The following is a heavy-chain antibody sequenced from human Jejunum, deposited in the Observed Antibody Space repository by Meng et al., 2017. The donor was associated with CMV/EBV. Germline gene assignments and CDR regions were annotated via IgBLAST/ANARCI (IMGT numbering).Heavy chain of an antibody. Sequence: TFSTPWMHWVRQAPGKGLVWVARISTDGSSTSYADSVKGRFTISRDNAMNTLYLQMNSLRAEDTAVYYCAKRDCTSSSCHYYFDYWGQGTRVTVSS. CDR2: ISTDGSST. J-gene: IGHJ4*02. V-gene: IGHV3-74*01. D-gene: IGHD2-2*01. CDR3: AKRDCTSSSCHYYFDY. CDR1: TFSTPW.